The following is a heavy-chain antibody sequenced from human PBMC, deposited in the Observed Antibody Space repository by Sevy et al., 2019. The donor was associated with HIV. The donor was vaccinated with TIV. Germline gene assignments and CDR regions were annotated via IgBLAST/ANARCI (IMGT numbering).Heavy chain of an antibody. CDR3: AGAYTRGNSSGWSYYYYGMDV. V-gene: IGHV4-59*01. CDR1: GGSISSYY. CDR2: IYYSGST. Sequence: SETLSLTCTVSGGSISSYYWSWIRQPPGKGLEWIGYIYYSGSTNYNPSLKSRVTISVDTSKNQFSLKLSSVTAADTAVYYCAGAYTRGNSSGWSYYYYGMDVWGQGTTVTVSS. D-gene: IGHD6-19*01. J-gene: IGHJ6*02.